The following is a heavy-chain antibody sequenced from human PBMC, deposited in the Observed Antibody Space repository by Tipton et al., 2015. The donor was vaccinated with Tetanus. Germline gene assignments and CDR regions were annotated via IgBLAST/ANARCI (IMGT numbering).Heavy chain of an antibody. Sequence: SLRLSCAASGFSFKTYGMHWVRQAPGKGLEWVAYISYDGSIKFYTDSVKGRFTISRDNSMNTLFLQMSSLRDDDTAVYYCAKDLSGSSGRQFWGQGSLVSVSS. CDR1: GFSFKTYG. J-gene: IGHJ4*02. CDR3: AKDLSGSSGRQF. D-gene: IGHD6-19*01. CDR2: ISYDGSIK. V-gene: IGHV3-30*18.